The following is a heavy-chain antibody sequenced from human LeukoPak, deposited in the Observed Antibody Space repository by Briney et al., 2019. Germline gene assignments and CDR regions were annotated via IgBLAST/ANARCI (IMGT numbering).Heavy chain of an antibody. CDR3: ASPGDLGDVGFDI. CDR1: GFTFSSYW. J-gene: IGHJ3*02. CDR2: INSDGSST. D-gene: IGHD3-16*01. Sequence: GGSLRLSCAASGFTFSSYWMHWVRQAPGKGLVWVSRINSDGSSTSYADSVKGRFTISRDNAKNTLYLQMNSLRAEDTAVYYCASPGDLGDVGFDIWGQGTMVTVSS. V-gene: IGHV3-74*01.